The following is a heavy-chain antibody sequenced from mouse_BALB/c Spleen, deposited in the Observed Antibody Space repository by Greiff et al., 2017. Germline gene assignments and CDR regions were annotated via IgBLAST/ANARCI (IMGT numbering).Heavy chain of an antibody. Sequence: QVQLQQPGAELVKPGASVKMSCKASGYTFTSYWMHWVKQRPGQGLEWIGVIDPSDSYTSYNQKFKGKATLTVDTSSSTAYMQLSSLTSEDSAVYYCTREGVYYYGSSRMDAMDDWGQGTSVTVSS. CDR2: IDPSDSYT. D-gene: IGHD1-1*01. CDR3: TREGVYYYGSSRMDAMDD. CDR1: GYTFTSYW. J-gene: IGHJ4*01. V-gene: IGHV1S127*01.